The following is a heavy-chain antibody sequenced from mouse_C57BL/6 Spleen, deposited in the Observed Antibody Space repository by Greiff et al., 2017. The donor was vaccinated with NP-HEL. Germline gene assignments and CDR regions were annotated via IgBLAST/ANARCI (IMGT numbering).Heavy chain of an antibody. J-gene: IGHJ1*03. CDR3: AIRWLPWYFVV. Sequence: QVQLKQPGAELVKPGASVKLSCKASGYTFTSYWMHWVKQRPGQGLEWIGMIHPNSGSTNYNEKFKRKATLTVDKSSSTAYMQLSSLTSEDSAVYYCAIRWLPWYFVVWATGTTLTVSS. V-gene: IGHV1-64*01. D-gene: IGHD2-2*01. CDR1: GYTFTSYW. CDR2: IHPNSGST.